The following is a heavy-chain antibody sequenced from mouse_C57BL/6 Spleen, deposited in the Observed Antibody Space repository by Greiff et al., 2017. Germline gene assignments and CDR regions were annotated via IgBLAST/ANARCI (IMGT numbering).Heavy chain of an antibody. D-gene: IGHD2-2*01. V-gene: IGHV1-26*01. J-gene: IGHJ2*01. Sequence: EVQLQQSGPELVKPGASVKISCKASGYTFTDYYMNWVKQSHGKSLEWIGDINPNNGGTSYNQKFKGKATLTVDKSSSTAYMELRSLTSEDSAVYYCARRDIYYGYPDYWGQGTTLTVSS. CDR1: GYTFTDYY. CDR2: INPNNGGT. CDR3: ARRDIYYGYPDY.